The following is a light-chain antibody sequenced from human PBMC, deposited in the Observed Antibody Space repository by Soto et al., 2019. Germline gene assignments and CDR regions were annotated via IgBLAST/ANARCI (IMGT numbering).Light chain of an antibody. CDR1: SSDVGGYNY. J-gene: IGLJ1*01. CDR2: DVS. CDR3: SSYSSSSTPYL. Sequence: QSVLTQPASVSGSPGQSITISCTGTSSDVGGYNYVSWYQQHPGKATKLMISDVSNRPSGVSNRFSGSKSGNTASLTISGLQAEDEADYYCSSYSSSSTPYLFGSGTKVTVL. V-gene: IGLV2-14*03.